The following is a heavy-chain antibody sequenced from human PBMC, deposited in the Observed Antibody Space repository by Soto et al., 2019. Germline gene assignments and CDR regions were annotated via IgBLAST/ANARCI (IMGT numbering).Heavy chain of an antibody. D-gene: IGHD4-17*01. Sequence: SETLSLTCAVYGGSFSGYYWSWIRQPPGKGLEWIGEINHSGSTNYNPSLKSRVTISVDTSKNQFSLKLSSVTAADTAVYYCARGFYYGGNPTTSSGVDYWGQGTLVTVSS. CDR2: INHSGST. J-gene: IGHJ4*02. CDR1: GGSFSGYY. V-gene: IGHV4-34*01. CDR3: ARGFYYGGNPTTSSGVDY.